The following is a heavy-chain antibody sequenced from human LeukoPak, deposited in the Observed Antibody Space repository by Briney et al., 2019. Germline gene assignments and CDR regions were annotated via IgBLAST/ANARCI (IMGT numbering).Heavy chain of an antibody. Sequence: ASVKVSCKASGYTFTSYYMHWVRQAPGQGLEWMGWINPNSGGTNYAQKFQGRVTMTRDTSISTAYMELSRLRSDDTAVFYCARDAVGTTQGFDYWGQGTLVTVSS. D-gene: IGHD1-26*01. V-gene: IGHV1-2*02. CDR2: INPNSGGT. CDR1: GYTFTSYY. J-gene: IGHJ4*02. CDR3: ARDAVGTTQGFDY.